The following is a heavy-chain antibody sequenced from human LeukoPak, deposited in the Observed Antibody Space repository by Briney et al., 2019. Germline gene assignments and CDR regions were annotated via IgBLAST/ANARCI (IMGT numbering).Heavy chain of an antibody. CDR1: RFPFSTYA. V-gene: IGHV3-30*01. CDR3: AAEGREQLVSWFDP. Sequence: PGGSLRLSCAVSRFPFSTYAMHWVRQAPGKGLEWVAVISYDGRNKFYADSVKGRFTISKDNSENMLFLQMNSLRPEDTAVYYCAAEGREQLVSWFDPWGQGTLVTVSS. CDR2: ISYDGRNK. J-gene: IGHJ5*02. D-gene: IGHD6-6*01.